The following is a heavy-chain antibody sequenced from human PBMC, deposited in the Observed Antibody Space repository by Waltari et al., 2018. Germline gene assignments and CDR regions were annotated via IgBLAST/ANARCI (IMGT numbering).Heavy chain of an antibody. J-gene: IGHJ4*02. CDR2: ISSSSSYI. Sequence: EVQLVESGGGLVKPGGSLRLSCAAYGFPFSTYSMNWVRQAPGKGLEWVSSISSSSSYIYYADSVKGRFTISRDNAKNSLYLQMNSLRAEDTAVYYCARDRDNWNQGSFFWGQGTLVTVSS. CDR1: GFPFSTYS. D-gene: IGHD1-20*01. V-gene: IGHV3-21*01. CDR3: ARDRDNWNQGSFF.